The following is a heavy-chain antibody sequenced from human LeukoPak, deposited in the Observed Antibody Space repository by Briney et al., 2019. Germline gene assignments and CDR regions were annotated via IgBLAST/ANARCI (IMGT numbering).Heavy chain of an antibody. CDR3: ARVHAIAARPWRNYFDY. CDR2: INHSGST. Sequence: KPSETLSLXCTVSGGSISSSSYYWIWIRQPPGKGLEWIGEINHSGSTNYNPSLKSRVTISVDTSENQFSLKLSSVTAADTAVYCCARVHAIAARPWRNYFDYWGQGTLVTVSS. CDR1: GGSISSSSYY. V-gene: IGHV4-39*07. D-gene: IGHD6-6*01. J-gene: IGHJ4*02.